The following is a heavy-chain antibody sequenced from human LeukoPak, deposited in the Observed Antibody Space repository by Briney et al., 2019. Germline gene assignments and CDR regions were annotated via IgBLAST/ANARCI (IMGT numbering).Heavy chain of an antibody. CDR2: ISSSSNYI. D-gene: IGHD3-10*01. V-gene: IGHV3-21*01. Sequence: GGSLRLSCAVSGFTFSSYSINWVRQAPGKGLEWVSSISSSSNYIYYADSVKGRFTISRDNSKNTLYLQMNSLRAEDTAVYYCARVYGSGSYYYHYAMDVWGQGTTVTVSS. J-gene: IGHJ6*02. CDR3: ARVYGSGSYYYHYAMDV. CDR1: GFTFSSYS.